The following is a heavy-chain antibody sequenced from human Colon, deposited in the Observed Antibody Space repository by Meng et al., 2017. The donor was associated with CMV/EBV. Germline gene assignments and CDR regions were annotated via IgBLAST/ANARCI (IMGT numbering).Heavy chain of an antibody. CDR1: GVAFSDYY. CDR3: ARDPEPTGYYGMDV. V-gene: IGHV3-11*01. Sequence: GGSLRLSCAASGVAFSDYYMSWIRQAPGKGLEWVAYISSASGSAKYYADSVKGRFTISRDNAKNSLYLQMNSLRVEDTAVYYCARDPEPTGYYGMDVWGQGTTVTVSS. CDR2: ISSASGSAK. D-gene: IGHD1-14*01. J-gene: IGHJ6*02.